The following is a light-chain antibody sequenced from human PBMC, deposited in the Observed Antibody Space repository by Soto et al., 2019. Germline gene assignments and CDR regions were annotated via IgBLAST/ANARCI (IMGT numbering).Light chain of an antibody. CDR1: SRDVGAYNY. J-gene: IGLJ3*02. CDR3: SSYTSSILV. CDR2: EVS. Sequence: QSVLTQPASVSGSPGQSITISCTGTSRDVGAYNYVSWYQQYPGKAPKLMIYEVSNRPSGVSNRFSGSKSCNTASLTISGLQAEDEADYYCSSYTSSILVFGGGTKLTVL. V-gene: IGLV2-14*01.